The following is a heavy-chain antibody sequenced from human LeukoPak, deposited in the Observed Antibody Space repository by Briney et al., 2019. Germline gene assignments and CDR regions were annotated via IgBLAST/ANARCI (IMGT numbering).Heavy chain of an antibody. CDR1: GGSLSSYY. CDR2: IYYSGST. CDR3: ARASLDYDFWSGYVY. Sequence: SETLSLTCTVSGGSLSSYYWSWIRQPPGKGLEWIGYIYYSGSTNYNPSLKSRVTISVDTSKNQFSLKLSSVTAADTAVYYCARASLDYDFWSGYVYWGQGTLVTVSS. D-gene: IGHD3-3*01. V-gene: IGHV4-59*01. J-gene: IGHJ4*02.